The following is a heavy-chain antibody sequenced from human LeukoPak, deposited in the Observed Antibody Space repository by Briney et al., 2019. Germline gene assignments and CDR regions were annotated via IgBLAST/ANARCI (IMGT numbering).Heavy chain of an antibody. Sequence: PSETLSLTCTVSGGSISSYYWSWIRQPAGKGLEWIGRIYSSGSTNYNPSLKSRVTMSVDTSKNQFSLKLSSVTAADTAVYYCARGQYHLLYWYFDLWGRGTLVTVSS. CDR2: IYSSGST. D-gene: IGHD2-2*01. CDR3: ARGQYHLLYWYFDL. V-gene: IGHV4-4*07. J-gene: IGHJ2*01. CDR1: GGSISSYY.